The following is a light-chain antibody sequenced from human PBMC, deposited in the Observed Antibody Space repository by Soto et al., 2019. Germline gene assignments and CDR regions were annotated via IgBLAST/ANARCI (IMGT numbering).Light chain of an antibody. CDR3: HHYNNCSYT. J-gene: IGKJ2*01. Sequence: VMTQSPATLSVSPGERATLSCRASQTVSSHLAWYQQKPGQAPRLLIYGASTRATDVPARFSGSGSGTEFTLTISSRQSEDVAVYYCHHYNNCSYTFGQGTKVEIK. CDR2: GAS. V-gene: IGKV3-15*01. CDR1: QTVSSH.